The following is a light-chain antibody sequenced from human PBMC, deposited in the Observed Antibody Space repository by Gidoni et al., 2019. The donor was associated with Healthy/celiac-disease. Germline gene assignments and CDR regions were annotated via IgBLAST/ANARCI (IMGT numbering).Light chain of an antibody. CDR2: GAS. Sequence: MVLTQSPVTLSLSPGDRATLSCRASQSVSSSYLAWYQQKPGQAPRLLIYGASSRATGIPDRFSGSGSGTDFTLTISRLEPEDFAVYYCQQYGSSPLCSFGQGTKLEIK. J-gene: IGKJ2*04. V-gene: IGKV3-20*01. CDR3: QQYGSSPLCS. CDR1: QSVSSSY.